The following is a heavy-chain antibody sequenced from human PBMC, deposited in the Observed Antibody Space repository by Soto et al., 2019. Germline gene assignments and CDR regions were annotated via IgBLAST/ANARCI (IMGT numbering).Heavy chain of an antibody. CDR3: AISWPTVTTPLHYYYYGMDV. CDR1: GYTFTGYY. V-gene: IGHV1-2*04. D-gene: IGHD4-4*01. CDR2: INPNSGGT. J-gene: IGHJ6*02. Sequence: QVQLVQSGAEVKKPGASVKVSCKASGYTFTGYYMHWVRQAPGQGLEWMGWINPNSGGTNYAQKFQGWVTMTRDTSISTAYMELSRLTSDDTAVYYCAISWPTVTTPLHYYYYGMDVWGQGTTVTVSS.